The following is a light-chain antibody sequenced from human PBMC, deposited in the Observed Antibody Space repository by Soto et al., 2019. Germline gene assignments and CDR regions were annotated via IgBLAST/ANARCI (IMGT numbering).Light chain of an antibody. J-gene: IGKJ5*01. Sequence: EIVMTQSPATLSVSPGERATLSCRASQSVSSNLAWYQQKPGQAPRLLIYGASTRATGIPARFSGSGSGTEFTLTISSLQSEDFAVYYCQQYTNCLITFGQGTRLEIK. V-gene: IGKV3-15*01. CDR1: QSVSSN. CDR2: GAS. CDR3: QQYTNCLIT.